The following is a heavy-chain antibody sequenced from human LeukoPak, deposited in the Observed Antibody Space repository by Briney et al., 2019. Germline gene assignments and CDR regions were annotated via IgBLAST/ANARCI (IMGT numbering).Heavy chain of an antibody. D-gene: IGHD2-2*02. J-gene: IGHJ4*02. CDR1: GYTFTSYG. CDR3: ARLGDQLLYYYFDY. CDR2: ISAYNGNT. V-gene: IGHV1-18*01. Sequence: ASVKVSCKASGYTFTSYGISWVRQAPGQGLEWMGWISAYNGNTNYAQKLQGRATMTTDTSTSTAYMELRSLRSDDTAVYYCARLGDQLLYYYFDYWGQGTLVTVSS.